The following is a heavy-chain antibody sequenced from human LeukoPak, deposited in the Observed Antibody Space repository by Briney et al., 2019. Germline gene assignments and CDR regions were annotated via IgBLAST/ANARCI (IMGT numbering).Heavy chain of an antibody. CDR3: TPPPNDFWSGYYSPY. Sequence: GGSLRLSCAASGFTFSNAWMSWVRQAPGKGLEWVGRIKSKTDGGTTDYAAPVKGRFTISRDDSKNTLYLQMNSLKTEDTAVYYCTPPPNDFWSGYYSPYWGQGTLVTVSS. D-gene: IGHD3-3*01. CDR2: IKSKTDGGTT. CDR1: GFTFSNAW. V-gene: IGHV3-15*01. J-gene: IGHJ4*02.